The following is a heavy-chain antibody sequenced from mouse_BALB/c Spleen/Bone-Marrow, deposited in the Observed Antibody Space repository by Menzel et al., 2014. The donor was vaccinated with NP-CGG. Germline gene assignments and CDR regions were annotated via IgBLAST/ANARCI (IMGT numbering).Heavy chain of an antibody. CDR2: IDPANGNT. D-gene: IGHD1-1*01. CDR3: AAYYYGSSYWFAY. CDR1: GFNIKDTY. J-gene: IGHJ3*01. Sequence: VQLQQSGAELVKPGASVKLSCTASGFNIKDTYMHWVKQRPEQGLEWIGRIDPANGNTKYDPKFQGKATITAVTSSNTAYLQLSSVASEDTAVYYCAAYYYGSSYWFAYWGQGTLVTVSA. V-gene: IGHV14-3*02.